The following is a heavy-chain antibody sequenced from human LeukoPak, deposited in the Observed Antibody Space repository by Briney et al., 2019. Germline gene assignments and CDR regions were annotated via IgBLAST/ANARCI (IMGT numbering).Heavy chain of an antibody. J-gene: IGHJ4*02. D-gene: IGHD3-22*01. CDR2: IEWNGGRR. Sequence: PGGSLRLSCVASGFRLDAFGMSWVRQVPGKGLEWVSGIEWNGGRREYADSVKGRFTISRDNAKNSLYLQMKNLRAGDTALYYCASVPDDASGNSRYCFKTWGQGTLVTVSS. CDR3: ASVPDDASGNSRYCFKT. CDR1: GFRLDAFG. V-gene: IGHV3-20*04.